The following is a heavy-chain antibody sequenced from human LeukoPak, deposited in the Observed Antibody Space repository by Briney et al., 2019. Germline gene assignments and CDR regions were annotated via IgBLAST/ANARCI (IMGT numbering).Heavy chain of an antibody. CDR2: IYYSGNT. CDR3: AKHAGAFYYFGY. CDR1: GGSISSSSHF. Sequence: PSETLSLTCTVSGGSISSSSHFWGWIRQPPGKGLEWIGSIYYSGNTYYNPSLKSRVTISIDTSKNQFSLKLSSVTAADTAVYYCAKHAGAFYYFGYWGQGTLVTVSS. J-gene: IGHJ4*02. D-gene: IGHD1-26*01. V-gene: IGHV4-39*01.